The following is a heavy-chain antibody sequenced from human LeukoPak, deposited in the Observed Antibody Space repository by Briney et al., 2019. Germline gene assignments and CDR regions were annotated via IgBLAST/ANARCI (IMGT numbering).Heavy chain of an antibody. Sequence: GGSLRLSCAASGFTFSSYAMSWVRQAPXXXXEWVSAISGSGGSTYYADSVKGRFTISRDNSKNTLYLQMNSLRAEDTAVYYCAKGIFTYYYDSTVDYWGQGTLVTVSS. V-gene: IGHV3-23*01. J-gene: IGHJ4*02. CDR1: GFTFSSYA. D-gene: IGHD3-22*01. CDR2: ISGSGGST. CDR3: AKGIFTYYYDSTVDY.